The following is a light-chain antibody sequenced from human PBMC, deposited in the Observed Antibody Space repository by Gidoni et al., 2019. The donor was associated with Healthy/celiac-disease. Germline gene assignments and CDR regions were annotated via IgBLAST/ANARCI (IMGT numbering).Light chain of an antibody. J-gene: IGKJ5*01. CDR2: DAS. CDR3: QQRSNWPPST. V-gene: IGKV3-11*01. Sequence: EIVSTQSPATLSLSPGERATLSCRASQSVSSYLAWYQQKPGQAPRLLIYDASNRATGIPARFSGSGSGTDFTLTISSLEPDDFAVYYCQQRSNWPPSTFGQGTRLEIK. CDR1: QSVSSY.